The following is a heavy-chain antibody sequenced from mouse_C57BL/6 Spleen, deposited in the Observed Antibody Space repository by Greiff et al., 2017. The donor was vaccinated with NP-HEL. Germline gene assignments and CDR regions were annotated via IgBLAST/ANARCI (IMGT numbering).Heavy chain of an antibody. CDR2: IDPEDGDT. D-gene: IGHD2-3*01. Sequence: EVQLQQSGAELVRPGASVKLSCTASGFNIKDYYMHWVKQRPEQGLEWIGRIDPEDGDTEYAPKFQGKATMTADTSSNTAYLQLSSLTSEDTAVYYCTTPVYDGYSFAYWGQGTLVTVSA. J-gene: IGHJ3*01. CDR3: TTPVYDGYSFAY. V-gene: IGHV14-1*01. CDR1: GFNIKDYY.